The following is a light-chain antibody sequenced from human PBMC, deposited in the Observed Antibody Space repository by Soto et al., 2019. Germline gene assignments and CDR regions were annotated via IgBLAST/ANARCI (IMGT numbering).Light chain of an antibody. CDR1: QSISSW. CDR2: KAS. V-gene: IGKV1-5*03. CDR3: QQYSDNWT. J-gene: IGKJ1*01. Sequence: DIQMTQSPSTLSASVGDRVTITCRASQSISSWLAWYQQKPGTAPNLPIYKASTLQSGVPSRFSGSGSGTEFTLTISSLQPDDSATYYCQQYSDNWTFGQGTKVEIK.